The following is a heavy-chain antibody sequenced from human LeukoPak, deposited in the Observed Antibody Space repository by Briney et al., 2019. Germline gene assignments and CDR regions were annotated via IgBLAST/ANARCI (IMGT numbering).Heavy chain of an antibody. Sequence: GGSLRLSCAASGFTFSTYSMNWVRQAPGKGLEWVSYISSSSSTIYYADSVKGRFTISRDNAKSSLYLQMNSLRAEDTAVYYCARGSTYYDSSGQVPFDYWGQGTLVTVSS. J-gene: IGHJ4*02. CDR1: GFTFSTYS. V-gene: IGHV3-48*01. CDR3: ARGSTYYDSSGQVPFDY. CDR2: ISSSSSTI. D-gene: IGHD3-22*01.